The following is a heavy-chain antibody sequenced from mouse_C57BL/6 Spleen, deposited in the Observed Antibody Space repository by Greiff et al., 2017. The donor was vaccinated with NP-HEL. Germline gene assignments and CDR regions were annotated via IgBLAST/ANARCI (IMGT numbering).Heavy chain of an antibody. Sequence: VQLQQSGPVLVKPGASVKMSCKASGYTFTDYYMNWVKQSHGKSLEWIGVINPYNGGTSYNQKFKGKATLTVDKSSSTAYMELNSLTSEDSAVYYCARWEVTTPCDYWGQGTTLTVSS. V-gene: IGHV1-19*01. D-gene: IGHD2-2*01. J-gene: IGHJ2*01. CDR3: ARWEVTTPCDY. CDR1: GYTFTDYY. CDR2: INPYNGGT.